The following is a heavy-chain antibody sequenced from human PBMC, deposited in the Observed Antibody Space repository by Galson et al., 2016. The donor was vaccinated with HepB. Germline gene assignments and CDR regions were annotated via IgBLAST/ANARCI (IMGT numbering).Heavy chain of an antibody. CDR3: ARLRKTVHAGGGYRYLDY. Sequence: SETLSLTCSVSGASLSGFHWTWIRQPPGKGLEWIGYIYYTGTTNYNPSLQSRVTMSVDTSRNQFSLTLNSVTSADAGVYYCARLRKTVHAGGGYRYLDYWGQGALVTVSS. CDR1: GASLSGFH. D-gene: IGHD3-16*02. CDR2: IYYTGTT. V-gene: IGHV4-59*01. J-gene: IGHJ4*01.